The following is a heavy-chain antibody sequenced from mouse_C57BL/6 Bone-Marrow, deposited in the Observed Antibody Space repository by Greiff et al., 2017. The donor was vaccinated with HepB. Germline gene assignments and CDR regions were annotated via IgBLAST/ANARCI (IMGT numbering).Heavy chain of an antibody. CDR3: ARPGKRGYFDY. Sequence: EVKVEESGGGLVKPGGSLKLSCAASGFTFSDYGMHWVRQAPEKGLEWVAYISSGSSTIYYADTVKGRFTISRDNAKNTLFLQMTSLRSEDTAMYYCARPGKRGYFDYWGQGTTLTVSS. V-gene: IGHV5-17*01. CDR2: ISSGSSTI. J-gene: IGHJ2*01. D-gene: IGHD4-1*01. CDR1: GFTFSDYG.